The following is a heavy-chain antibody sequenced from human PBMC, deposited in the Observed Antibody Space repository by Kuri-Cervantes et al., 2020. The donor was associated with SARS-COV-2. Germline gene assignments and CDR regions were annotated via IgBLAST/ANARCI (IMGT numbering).Heavy chain of an antibody. Sequence: GGSLRLSCAASGFSLSRYTMNWVRQAPGKALEWVSSISGSGSYIYYADSVKGRFTISRDNSKNTLYLQMNSLRAEDTAVYYCAKDPNWGGVLPAYNWFDPWGQGTLVTVSS. V-gene: IGHV3-21*04. D-gene: IGHD7-27*01. J-gene: IGHJ5*02. CDR3: AKDPNWGGVLPAYNWFDP. CDR1: GFSLSRYT. CDR2: ISGSGSYI.